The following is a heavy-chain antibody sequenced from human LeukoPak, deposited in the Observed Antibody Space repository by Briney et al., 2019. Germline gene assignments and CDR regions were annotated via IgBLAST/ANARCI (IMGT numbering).Heavy chain of an antibody. V-gene: IGHV3-48*02. CDR2: ISGSSSST. Sequence: GGSLRLSCAASGFTFSIYSMNWVRQAPGKGLEWVSFISGSSSSTFYADSVKGRFTVSRDNAKNSLYLQMNSLRDEDTAVYYCARNPGGIGDYWGQGTLDTVSS. CDR1: GFTFSIYS. J-gene: IGHJ4*02. CDR3: ARNPGGIGDY. D-gene: IGHD4-23*01.